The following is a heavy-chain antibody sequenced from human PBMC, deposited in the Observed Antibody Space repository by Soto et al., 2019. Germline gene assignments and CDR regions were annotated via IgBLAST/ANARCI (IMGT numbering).Heavy chain of an antibody. CDR1: GYRFTSYW. V-gene: IGHV5-10-1*01. CDR3: TGLYSGTYLSGDDASGI. Sequence: GESLKISCKGSGYRFTSYWISWVRQMPGKGLGWMGRIDPSDSYTNYSPSFEGHVTISADKSTSTAYLQWSSLKASDTAMYYCTGLYSGTYLSGDDASGIWGQGTMVTVSS. J-gene: IGHJ3*02. D-gene: IGHD1-26*01. CDR2: IDPSDSYT.